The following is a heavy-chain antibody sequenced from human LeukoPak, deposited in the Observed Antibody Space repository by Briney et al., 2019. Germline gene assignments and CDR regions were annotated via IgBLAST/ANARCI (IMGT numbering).Heavy chain of an antibody. J-gene: IGHJ5*02. V-gene: IGHV4-34*01. CDR1: GGSFSGYY. Sequence: PSETLSLTCAVYGGSFSGYYWSWIRQPPGKGLEWIGEINHSGSTNYNPSLKSRVTISVDTSKNQFSPKLSSVTAADTAVYYCARAAYSSSWFTGRLEANWFDPWGQGTLVTVSS. D-gene: IGHD6-13*01. CDR2: INHSGST. CDR3: ARAAYSSSWFTGRLEANWFDP.